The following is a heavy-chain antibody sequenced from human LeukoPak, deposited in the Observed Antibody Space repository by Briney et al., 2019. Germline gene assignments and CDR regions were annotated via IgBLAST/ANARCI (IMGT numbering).Heavy chain of an antibody. CDR2: IYHSGST. V-gene: IGHV4-38-2*02. J-gene: IGHJ4*02. CDR3: ARIWGSSSLFDY. CDR1: GYSISSGYY. D-gene: IGHD6-6*01. Sequence: SETLSLTCTVSGYSISSGYYWGWIRQPPGKGLEWIGSIYHSGSTYYNPSLKSRVTISVDTSKNQFSLKLSSVTAADTAVYYCARIWGSSSLFDYWGQGTLVTVSS.